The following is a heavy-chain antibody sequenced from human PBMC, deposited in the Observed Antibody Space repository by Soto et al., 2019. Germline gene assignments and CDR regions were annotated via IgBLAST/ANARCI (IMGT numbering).Heavy chain of an antibody. Sequence: QVQLQESGPGLVKPSETLSLTCTVSGGSISSYYWSWIRQPPGKGLEWIGYIYYSGSTNYNPSLKSRVTISVDTSKNQFSLKLSSVNAADTAVYYCASRWGAAGDYWGQGTLVTVSS. V-gene: IGHV4-59*08. J-gene: IGHJ4*02. CDR1: GGSISSYY. D-gene: IGHD1-26*01. CDR3: ASRWGAAGDY. CDR2: IYYSGST.